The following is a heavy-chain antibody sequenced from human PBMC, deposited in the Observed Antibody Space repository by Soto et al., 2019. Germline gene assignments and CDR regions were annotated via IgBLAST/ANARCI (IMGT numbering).Heavy chain of an antibody. D-gene: IGHD2-2*01. V-gene: IGHV3-23*01. Sequence: GGSLRLSCAAYGFTFSSYAMSWVRQAPGKXLEWVSAISGSGGSTYYADSVKGRFTISRDNSKNTLYLQMNSLRAEDTAVYYCAKDLVVVPAARGNWFDPWGQGTLVTVSS. CDR2: ISGSGGST. J-gene: IGHJ5*02. CDR1: GFTFSSYA. CDR3: AKDLVVVPAARGNWFDP.